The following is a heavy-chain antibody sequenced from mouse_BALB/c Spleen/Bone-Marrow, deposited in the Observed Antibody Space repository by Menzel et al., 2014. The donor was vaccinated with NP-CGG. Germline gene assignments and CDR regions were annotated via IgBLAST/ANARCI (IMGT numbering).Heavy chain of an antibody. Sequence: EVKLVESGGGLVQPGGSLKLSCAASGFDFSRYWMSWVRPAPGKGLEWIGEINPDSSTINYTPSLKDKFIISRDNAKNTLYLQMSKVRSEDTALYYCALLGNYGYFDVWGAGTTVTVSS. CDR3: ALLGNYGYFDV. V-gene: IGHV4-1*02. J-gene: IGHJ1*01. CDR2: INPDSSTI. D-gene: IGHD2-1*01. CDR1: GFDFSRYW.